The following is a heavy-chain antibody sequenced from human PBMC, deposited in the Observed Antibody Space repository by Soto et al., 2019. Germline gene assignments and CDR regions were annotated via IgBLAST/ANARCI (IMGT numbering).Heavy chain of an antibody. D-gene: IGHD3-10*01. V-gene: IGHV1-18*01. CDR2: ISTSNGDT. J-gene: IGHJ4*02. Sequence: QAQLVQSGAEVKKPGSSVKVSCKASGYTFTSYGLSWVRQAPGQGLEWMGWISTSNGDTKYAHKLQGRVTMTTDTSTSTAYMELRSLRSDDTAMYYCTSGPSGDYWGQGTLITVSS. CDR1: GYTFTSYG. CDR3: TSGPSGDY.